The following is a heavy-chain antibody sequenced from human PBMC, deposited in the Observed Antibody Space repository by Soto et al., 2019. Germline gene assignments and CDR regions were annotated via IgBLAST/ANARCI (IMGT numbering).Heavy chain of an antibody. Sequence: GESLKISCAASGFTFSSYAMSWVRQAPGKGLEWVSAISGSGGSTYYADSVKGRFTISRDNSKNTLYLQMNSLRAEDTAVYYCAKDLNYDFWSGYSGYYMDVWGKGTTVSVSS. CDR2: ISGSGGST. J-gene: IGHJ6*03. V-gene: IGHV3-23*01. CDR3: AKDLNYDFWSGYSGYYMDV. CDR1: GFTFSSYA. D-gene: IGHD3-3*01.